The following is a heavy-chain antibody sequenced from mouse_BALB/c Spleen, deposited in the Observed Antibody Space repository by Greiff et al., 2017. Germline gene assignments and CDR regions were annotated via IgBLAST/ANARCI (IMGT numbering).Heavy chain of an antibody. CDR3: ARPDYYSYAMDY. CDR1: GFTFSSFG. Sequence: EVYLVESGGGLVQPGGSRKLSCAASGFTFSSFGMHWVRQAPEKGLEWVAYISSGSSTIYYADTVKGRFTISRDNPKNTLFLQMTSLRSEDTAMYYCARPDYYSYAMDYWGQGTSVTVSS. V-gene: IGHV5-17*02. D-gene: IGHD2-1*01. J-gene: IGHJ4*01. CDR2: ISSGSSTI.